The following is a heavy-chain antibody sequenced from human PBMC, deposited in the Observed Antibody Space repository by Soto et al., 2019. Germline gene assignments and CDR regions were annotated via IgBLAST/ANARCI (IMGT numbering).Heavy chain of an antibody. V-gene: IGHV4-39*07. CDR1: GGSISSSSYY. Sequence: SETLSLTCTVSGGSISSSSYYWGWIRQPPGKGLEWIGGIYYSGSTYYNPSLKSRVTISVDTSKNQFSLKLSSVTAADTAVYYCARQTSSSSGYDYWGQGTLVTVSS. D-gene: IGHD6-6*01. CDR2: IYYSGST. CDR3: ARQTSSSSGYDY. J-gene: IGHJ4*02.